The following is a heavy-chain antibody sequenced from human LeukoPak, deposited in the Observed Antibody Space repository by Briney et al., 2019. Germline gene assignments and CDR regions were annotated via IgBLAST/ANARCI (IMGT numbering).Heavy chain of an antibody. CDR1: GFTLSSYS. CDR3: ARASSTGMVSAPFTY. CDR2: ISIISIYI. D-gene: IGHD5-18*01. V-gene: IGHV3-21*01. Sequence: GGSLRLSCVASGFTLSSYSMNWVRQAPGKGAEWVSSISIISIYIYYSDSVNRPFTISRDTPKNSLYLQMISLSLEYTAMYYCARASSTGMVSAPFTYWGQGTLVTVSS. J-gene: IGHJ4*02.